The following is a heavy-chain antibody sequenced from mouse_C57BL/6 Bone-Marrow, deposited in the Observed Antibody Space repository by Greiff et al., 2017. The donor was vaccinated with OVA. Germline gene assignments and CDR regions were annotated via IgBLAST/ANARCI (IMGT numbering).Heavy chain of an antibody. D-gene: IGHD2-13*01. Sequence: VKLVESGAELVKPGASVKISCKASGYAFSSYWMNWVKQRPGKGLEWIGQIYPGDGDTNYNGKFKGQATLTADKSSSTAYMQLSSLTSEDSAVYFCARGNDWSYAMDYWGQGTSVTVSS. CDR2: IYPGDGDT. V-gene: IGHV1-80*01. CDR3: ARGNDWSYAMDY. CDR1: GYAFSSYW. J-gene: IGHJ4*01.